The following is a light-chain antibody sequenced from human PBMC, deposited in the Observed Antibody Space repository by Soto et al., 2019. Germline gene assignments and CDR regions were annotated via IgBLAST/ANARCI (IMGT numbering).Light chain of an antibody. CDR1: DNIAPW. CDR3: QQYNSYSRT. CDR2: KAA. V-gene: IGKV1-5*03. Sequence: DIHMTQSPSTLSASVGDRVAITCRASDNIAPWVAWYQQKPGKAPKLLIYKAANLADEVPSRFAGSGSGTDFTLTITRLQPDDFATYYCQQYNSYSRTFGQGTKVDIK. J-gene: IGKJ1*01.